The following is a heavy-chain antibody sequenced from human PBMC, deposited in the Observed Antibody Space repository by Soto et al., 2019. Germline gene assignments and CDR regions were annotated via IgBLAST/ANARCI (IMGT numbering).Heavy chain of an antibody. CDR3: TTRLRSFPGSYGGSGAFDI. CDR1: GFTFSNAW. Sequence: GGSLRLSCAASGFTFSNAWMNWVRQAPGKGLEWVGRIKSKTDGGTTDYAAPVKGRFTISRDDSKNTLYLQMNSLKTEDTAVYYCTTRLRSFPGSYGGSGAFDIWGQGTMVTVSS. D-gene: IGHD1-26*01. V-gene: IGHV3-15*07. CDR2: IKSKTDGGTT. J-gene: IGHJ3*02.